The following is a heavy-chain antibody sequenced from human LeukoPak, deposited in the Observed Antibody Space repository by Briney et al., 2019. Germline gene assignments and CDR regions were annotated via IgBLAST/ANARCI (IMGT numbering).Heavy chain of an antibody. CDR2: INHSGST. Sequence: PSETRSLTCVVDGGSFSGYYWSWIRQPPGKGWEWIGEINHSGSTNYNPSLKSLVTISVDTSKNQFSLKLSSVTAADTAVYYCARAPWEVCSSTSCYGWFDPWGQGTLVTVSS. D-gene: IGHD2-2*01. CDR3: ARAPWEVCSSTSCYGWFDP. J-gene: IGHJ5*02. V-gene: IGHV4-34*01. CDR1: GGSFSGYY.